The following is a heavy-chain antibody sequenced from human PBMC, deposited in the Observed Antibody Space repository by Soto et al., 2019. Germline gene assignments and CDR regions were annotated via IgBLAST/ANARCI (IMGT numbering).Heavy chain of an antibody. CDR1: GGTFSSYA. V-gene: IGHV1-69*13. CDR3: ARDWAAAGDYYGMDV. CDR2: IIPIFGTA. J-gene: IGHJ6*02. D-gene: IGHD6-13*01. Sequence: ASVKVSCKASGGTFSSYAISWVRQAPGQGLEWMGGIIPIFGTANYAQKFRGRVTITADESTSTAYMELSSLRSEDTAVYYCARDWAAAGDYYGMDVWGQGTTVTVSS.